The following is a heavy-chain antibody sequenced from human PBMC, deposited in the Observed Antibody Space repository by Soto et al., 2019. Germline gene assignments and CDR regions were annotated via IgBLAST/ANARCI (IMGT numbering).Heavy chain of an antibody. Sequence: QEQLVQAGAEVKKPGSSVRISCRASGGTFSNDAVSWVRQAPGQGLQWMGGIIPIFGTTHYAQKFQGRVTITADESTATAYMELRSVTSEDTAVYYCATGRRTGNYGMDVWGQGTAVTVSS. CDR1: GGTFSNDA. CDR3: ATGRRTGNYGMDV. J-gene: IGHJ6*02. CDR2: IIPIFGTT. V-gene: IGHV1-69*01. D-gene: IGHD3-10*01.